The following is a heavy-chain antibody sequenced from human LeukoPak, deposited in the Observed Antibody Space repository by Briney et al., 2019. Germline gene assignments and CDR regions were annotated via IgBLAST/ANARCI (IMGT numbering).Heavy chain of an antibody. D-gene: IGHD2-2*01. Sequence: GSSVKVSCKASGGTFSSYAISWVRQAPGQGLEWMGRIIPILGIANYAQKFQGRVTITADKSTSTAYMELSSLRSEDTAVYYCARSYCSSTSGYGYYYYGMDVWGQGTTVTVSS. CDR3: ARSYCSSTSGYGYYYYGMDV. J-gene: IGHJ6*02. CDR2: IIPILGIA. V-gene: IGHV1-69*04. CDR1: GGTFSSYA.